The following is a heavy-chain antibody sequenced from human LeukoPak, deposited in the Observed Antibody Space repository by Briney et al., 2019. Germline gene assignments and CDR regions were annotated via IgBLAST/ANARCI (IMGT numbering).Heavy chain of an antibody. CDR2: MYYSGNS. CDR1: GVSLCSAGYY. Sequence: KTSETLSLTCSVSGVSLCSAGYYWTWIRQPPGKGLEWIGYMYYSGNSNYNPFLKSRVTMSLDPSKNRFSLKLSSVTAADTAVYYCARSQSQSGSYRYYFTYWGQGTLVTVSS. D-gene: IGHD1-26*01. V-gene: IGHV4-61*08. CDR3: ARSQSQSGSYRYYFTY. J-gene: IGHJ4*02.